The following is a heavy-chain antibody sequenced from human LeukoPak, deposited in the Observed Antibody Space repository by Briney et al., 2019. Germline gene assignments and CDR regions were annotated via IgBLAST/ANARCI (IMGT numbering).Heavy chain of an antibody. D-gene: IGHD6-6*01. J-gene: IGHJ6*03. Sequence: GGSLRLSCAVSGFTFSDYWMTWVRQAPGRGLEWVANIKEDGSDKQYVDSVQGRFTISRDNAENSLYLQMNSLRAEDTAVYYCARVGVPLGHSSSSAYYYMDVWGKGTTVTVSS. V-gene: IGHV3-7*01. CDR3: ARVGVPLGHSSSSAYYYMDV. CDR2: IKEDGSDK. CDR1: GFTFSDYW.